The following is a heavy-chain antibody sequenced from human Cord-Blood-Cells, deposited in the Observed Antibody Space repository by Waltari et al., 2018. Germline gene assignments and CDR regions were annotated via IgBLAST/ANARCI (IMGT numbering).Heavy chain of an antibody. Sequence: QVQLVQSGAEVKKPGASVKVSCKVSGYTLTELSMHWVRQAPGKGLEWMGGFEPEEGETIYAQKFQGSVTMTEDTSTDTAYMELSSLRSEDTAVYYCATDQLGYDAVDIWGQGTMVTVSS. CDR1: GYTLTELS. J-gene: IGHJ3*02. CDR2: FEPEEGET. D-gene: IGHD1-1*01. V-gene: IGHV1-24*01. CDR3: ATDQLGYDAVDI.